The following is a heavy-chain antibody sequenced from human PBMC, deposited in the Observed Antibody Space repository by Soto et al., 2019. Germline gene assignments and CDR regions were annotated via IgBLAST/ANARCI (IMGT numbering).Heavy chain of an antibody. Sequence: PTETLKLTCTVSVFSLSIARMGVSWIRRPPGKALKWLAHIFSNGEKSYRTSLKTRLTIPKDTSKSQVVLTMTNMDPVDTDTYYCARIIYYDFWSGYYSPSTYYYDGMDVCGQGTTVTVSS. D-gene: IGHD3-3*01. CDR2: IFSNGEK. V-gene: IGHV2-26*01. CDR3: ARIIYYDFWSGYYSPSTYYYDGMDV. CDR1: VFSLSIARMG. J-gene: IGHJ6*02.